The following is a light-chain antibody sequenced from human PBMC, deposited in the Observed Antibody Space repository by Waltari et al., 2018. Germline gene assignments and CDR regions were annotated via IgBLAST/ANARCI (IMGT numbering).Light chain of an antibody. J-gene: IGLJ3*02. Sequence: SSVLPPPPSVSVAPGKTARTTCGGPSNQRVHWYQRKPGQAPVLVIYFVSDRPSGIPERFSGSNSGNTATLTISSVEAGDEADYYCQVWDSDSNHPVFGGGTKLTAL. V-gene: IGLV3-21*04. CDR3: QVWDSDSNHPV. CDR1: SNQR. CDR2: FVS.